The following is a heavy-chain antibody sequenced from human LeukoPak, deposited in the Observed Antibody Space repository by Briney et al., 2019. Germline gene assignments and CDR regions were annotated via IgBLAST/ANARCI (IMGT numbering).Heavy chain of an antibody. CDR3: AKPLHGGYGSGSYYNIGY. CDR1: GFTFSSYA. J-gene: IGHJ4*02. CDR2: ISGSGGST. D-gene: IGHD3-10*01. V-gene: IGHV3-23*01. Sequence: GGSLRLSCAASGFTFSSYAMSWVRQAPGKGLEWVSAISGSGGSTYYADSVKGRFTISSDNSKNTLYLQMNSLRAEDTAVYYCAKPLHGGYGSGSYYNIGYWGQGTLVSVSS.